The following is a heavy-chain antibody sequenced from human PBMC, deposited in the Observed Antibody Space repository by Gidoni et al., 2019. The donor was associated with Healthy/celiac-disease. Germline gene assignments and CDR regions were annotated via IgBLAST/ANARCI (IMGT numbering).Heavy chain of an antibody. CDR2: IKSKTDGGTT. V-gene: IGHV3-15*01. D-gene: IGHD2-2*03. J-gene: IGHJ6*02. Sequence: EVQLVESGGGLVKPGGSLRLSCAASGFTFSNAWMSWVRQAPGTGLGWVGRIKSKTDGGTTDYAAPVKGRFTISRDDSKNTLYLQMNSLKTEDTAVYYCTTCGYCRVLGVYYGMDVWGQGTTVTVSS. CDR1: GFTFSNAW. CDR3: TTCGYCRVLGVYYGMDV.